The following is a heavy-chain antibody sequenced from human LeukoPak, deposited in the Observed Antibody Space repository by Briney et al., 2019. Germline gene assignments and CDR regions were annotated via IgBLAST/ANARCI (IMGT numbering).Heavy chain of an antibody. J-gene: IGHJ5*02. CDR2: IYYSGST. D-gene: IGHD2-2*01. CDR1: GGSISSSSHY. V-gene: IGHV4-39*07. CDR3: ARAPFVVVPAAKEGYWFDP. Sequence: PSETLSLTCTVSGGSISSSSHYWGWIRQPPGKGLEWIGSIYYSGSTYYNPSLKSRVTMSVDRSKNQFSLKLSSVTAADTAVYYCARAPFVVVPAAKEGYWFDPWGQGTLVTVSS.